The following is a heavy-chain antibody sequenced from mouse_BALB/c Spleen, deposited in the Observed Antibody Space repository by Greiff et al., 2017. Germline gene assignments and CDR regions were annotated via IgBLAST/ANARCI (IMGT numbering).Heavy chain of an antibody. CDR1: GFTFSSYG. Sequence: EVQVVESGGDLVKPGGSLKLSCAASGFTFSSYGMSWVRQTPDKRLEWVATISSGGSYTYYPDSVKGRFTISRDNAKNTLYLQMSSLKSEDTAMYYCARHRYGAMDYWGQGTSVTVSS. V-gene: IGHV5-6*01. CDR3: ARHRYGAMDY. CDR2: ISSGGSYT. J-gene: IGHJ4*01. D-gene: IGHD2-14*01.